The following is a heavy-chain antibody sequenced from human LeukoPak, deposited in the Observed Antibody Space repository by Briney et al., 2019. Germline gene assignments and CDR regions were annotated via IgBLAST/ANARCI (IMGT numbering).Heavy chain of an antibody. CDR3: ARQDSSSWTPFDY. Sequence: PGGSLRLPCAASGFTFSSYWMSWVRQAPGKGLEWVANIKQDGSEKYYVDSVKGRFTISRDNAKNSLYLQMNSLRAEDTAVYYCARQDSSSWTPFDYWGQGTLVTVSS. CDR2: IKQDGSEK. J-gene: IGHJ4*02. V-gene: IGHV3-7*01. CDR1: GFTFSSYW. D-gene: IGHD6-13*01.